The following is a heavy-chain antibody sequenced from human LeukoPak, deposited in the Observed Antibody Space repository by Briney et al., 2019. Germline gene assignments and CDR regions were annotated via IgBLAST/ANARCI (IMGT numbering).Heavy chain of an antibody. V-gene: IGHV3-23*01. CDR1: GFTFRSYA. CDR3: ATKTSNGGRYFDY. CDR2: ISPTTGTT. D-gene: IGHD4-23*01. J-gene: IGHJ4*02. Sequence: GGSLRLSCAASGFTFRSYAMSGIRQAPGKGLEWLSAISPTTGTTFYADSVKGRFTISRDNSKNTLYLQMNILRAEDMAVYYCATKTSNGGRYFDYWGQGSLVTVSS.